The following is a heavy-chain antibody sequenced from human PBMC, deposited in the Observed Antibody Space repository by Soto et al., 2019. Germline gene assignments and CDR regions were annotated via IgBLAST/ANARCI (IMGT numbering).Heavy chain of an antibody. Sequence: PSETLSLTCPVSGASITTYYWSWIRQPPGKGLEWIGSISYSGSTKYNPSLESRVIISLDTSKNQFSLRLSSVTAADTAVYFCARSVAVPGAHIDYWGQGTQVTVSS. D-gene: IGHD6-19*01. J-gene: IGHJ4*02. CDR2: ISYSGST. CDR3: ARSVAVPGAHIDY. V-gene: IGHV4-59*01. CDR1: GASITTYY.